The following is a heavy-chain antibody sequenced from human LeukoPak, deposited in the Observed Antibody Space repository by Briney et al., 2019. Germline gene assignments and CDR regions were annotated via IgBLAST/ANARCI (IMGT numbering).Heavy chain of an antibody. CDR3: ARSGGSSAYYSF. J-gene: IGHJ4*02. CDR2: IYLVDDTT. V-gene: IGHV4-59*11. CDR1: GASMFSHY. D-gene: IGHD3-22*01. Sequence: SETLSLTCTVSGASMFSHYWSWIRQTPGKGLEWIGKIYLVDDTTKYNPSLGGRVNISVDTPRNQFSLHLSHVTAADTAVYYCARSGGSSAYYSFWGQGTLVNVSS.